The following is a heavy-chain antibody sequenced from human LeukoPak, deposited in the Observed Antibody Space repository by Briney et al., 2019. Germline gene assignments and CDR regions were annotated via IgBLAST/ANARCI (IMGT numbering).Heavy chain of an antibody. V-gene: IGHV3-21*01. CDR2: ISGSSSYI. CDR3: ARVVWGQLTYYFDY. J-gene: IGHJ4*02. D-gene: IGHD3-16*01. CDR1: GFTFSSYT. Sequence: GGSLRLSCAASGFTFSSYTMKWVRQAPGKGLEWVSSISGSSSYIYYADSVKGRFTISRDNAKNSLYLQMHSLRAEDTAVYYCARVVWGQLTYYFDYWGQGTPVTVSS.